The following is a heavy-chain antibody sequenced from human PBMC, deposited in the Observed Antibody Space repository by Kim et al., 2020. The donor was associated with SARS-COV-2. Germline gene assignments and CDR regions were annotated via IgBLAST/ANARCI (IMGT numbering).Heavy chain of an antibody. CDR1: GFTFSSYA. V-gene: IGHV3-23*01. CDR2: ISGSGGRT. D-gene: IGHD3-22*01. Sequence: GGSLRLSCAASGFTFSSYAMSWVRQAPGKGLEWVSAISGSGGRTYYADSVKGRFTISRDNSKNTLYLQMNSLRAEDTAVYYCAKGGAYYDSSGYGYYGMDVWGQGTTVTVSS. J-gene: IGHJ6*02. CDR3: AKGGAYYDSSGYGYYGMDV.